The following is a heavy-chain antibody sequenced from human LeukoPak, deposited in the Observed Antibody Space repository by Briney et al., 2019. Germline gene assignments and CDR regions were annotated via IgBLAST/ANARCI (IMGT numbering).Heavy chain of an antibody. CDR3: ARAGYYVVFTGYFD. D-gene: IGHD3-9*01. V-gene: IGHV3-11*01. CDR2: ISSGGDTI. J-gene: IGHJ4*02. CDR1: GFSFSDYY. Sequence: GRSLRLSCAASGFSFSDYYMTWIRQSPGKGLEGVSFISSGGDTIYYADSVKGRFIISRDNAKNSLYLQMNSLRAEDTAMYYCARAGYYVVFTGYFDWGQGTLVTVSS.